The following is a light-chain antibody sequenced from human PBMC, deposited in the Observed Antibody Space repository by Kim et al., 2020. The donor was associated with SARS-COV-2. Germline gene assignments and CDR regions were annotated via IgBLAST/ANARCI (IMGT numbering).Light chain of an antibody. V-gene: IGKV1-5*01. J-gene: IGKJ3*01. Sequence: SASVGDRVTITCRASQTISTWLAWYQQKPGKPPNALISDASSLESGVPSRFSGSGSGTEITLTISSLQPDDFATYYCQEYNSDFTFGPGTKVDIK. CDR3: QEYNSDFT. CDR2: DAS. CDR1: QTISTW.